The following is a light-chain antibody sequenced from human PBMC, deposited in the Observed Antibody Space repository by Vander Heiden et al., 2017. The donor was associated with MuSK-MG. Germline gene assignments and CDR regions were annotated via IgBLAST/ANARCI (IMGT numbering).Light chain of an antibody. J-gene: IGKJ4*01. CDR1: QSVSSY. CDR2: DAS. Sequence: EIVLTQSPATLSLSPEGRATLSCRASQSVSSYLAWYQQKPGQPPRLIIYDASNRGSGIPDRFSGSGCGKDFTLTSSSRENEDFAVYYCQQRSNLFTFGGGTKVEIK. V-gene: IGKV3-11*01. CDR3: QQRSNLFT.